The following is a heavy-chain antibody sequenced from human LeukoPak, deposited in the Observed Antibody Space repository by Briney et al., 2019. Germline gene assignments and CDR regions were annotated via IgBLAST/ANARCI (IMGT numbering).Heavy chain of an antibody. J-gene: IGHJ4*02. V-gene: IGHV3-11*04. CDR2: ISSSGSTI. CDR1: GFTFSDYY. D-gene: IGHD6-19*01. CDR3: ARVRYSSGWYFDY. Sequence: GGSLRLSCAASGFTFSDYYMSWLRQAPGKGLEGVSYISSSGSTIYYADSVKGRFTISRDNAKNTLYLQMNSLRAEDTAVYYCARVRYSSGWYFDYWGQGTLVTVSS.